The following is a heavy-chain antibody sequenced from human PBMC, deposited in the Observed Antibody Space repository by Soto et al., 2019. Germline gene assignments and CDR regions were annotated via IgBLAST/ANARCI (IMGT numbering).Heavy chain of an antibody. CDR1: GFTFSSYG. V-gene: IGHV3-30*18. D-gene: IGHD6-19*01. Sequence: GGSLRLSCAASGFTFSSYGMHWVRQAPGKGLEWVAVISYDGSNKYYADSVKGRFTISRDNSKNTLYLQMNSLRAEDTAVYYCAKDPYAYGSGWYYFDYWGQGTLVTVSS. CDR3: AKDPYAYGSGWYYFDY. CDR2: ISYDGSNK. J-gene: IGHJ4*02.